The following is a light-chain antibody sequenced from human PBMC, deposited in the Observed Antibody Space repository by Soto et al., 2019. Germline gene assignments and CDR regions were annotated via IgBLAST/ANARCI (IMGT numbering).Light chain of an antibody. CDR3: QQAKSFLSNT. V-gene: IGKV3-11*01. Sequence: EIVLTQSPATLSLSPGERATLSCRASQSVSNLLAWYQQEPGQAPRLLIYDASNRATGVPARLSGSGPGTGFRLTISRLEHEDFANYYCQQAKSFLSNTFGQGTRLEI. CDR1: QSVSNL. CDR2: DAS. J-gene: IGKJ5*01.